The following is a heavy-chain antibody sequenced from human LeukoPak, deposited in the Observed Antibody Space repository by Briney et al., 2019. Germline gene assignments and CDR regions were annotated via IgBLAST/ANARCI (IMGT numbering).Heavy chain of an antibody. CDR3: ARDRLGSGWFDY. CDR2: IYTSGST. J-gene: IGHJ4*02. CDR1: GGSISSYY. V-gene: IGHV4-4*07. Sequence: PSETLSLTCTVSGGSISSYYCNWIRQPAGKGLEWIGRIYTSGSTNYNPSLKSRVTMSVDTSKNQFSLKLRSVTAADTAVYYCARDRLGSGWFDYWGQGTLVTVSS. D-gene: IGHD6-19*01.